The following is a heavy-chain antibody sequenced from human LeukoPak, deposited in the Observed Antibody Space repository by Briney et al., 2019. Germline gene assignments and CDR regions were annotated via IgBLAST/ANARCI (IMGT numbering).Heavy chain of an antibody. CDR2: IYYSGST. J-gene: IGHJ3*02. CDR1: GGSISSSSYY. D-gene: IGHD3-16*02. V-gene: IGHV4-39*01. Sequence: SETLSLTCTVSGGSISSSSYYWGWIRQPPGKGLEWIGSIYYSGSTYYNPSLKSRATISVDTSKNQFSLKLSSVTAADTAVYYCARGLFISGAFDIWGQGTMVTVSS. CDR3: ARGLFISGAFDI.